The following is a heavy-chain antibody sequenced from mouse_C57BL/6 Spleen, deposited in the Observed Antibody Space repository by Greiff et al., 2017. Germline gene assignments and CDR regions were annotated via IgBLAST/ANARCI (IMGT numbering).Heavy chain of an antibody. CDR3: ASHYGSSYLYYYAMDY. V-gene: IGHV14-2*01. CDR1: GFNIKDYY. J-gene: IGHJ4*01. CDR2: IDPEDGET. Sequence: EVQLQQSGAELVKPGASVKLSCTASGFNIKDYYMHWVKQRTEQGLEWIGRIDPEDGETKYAPKFQGKATITADPSSNTAYLQLSSLTSEDTAVYYCASHYGSSYLYYYAMDYWGQGTSVTVSS. D-gene: IGHD1-1*01.